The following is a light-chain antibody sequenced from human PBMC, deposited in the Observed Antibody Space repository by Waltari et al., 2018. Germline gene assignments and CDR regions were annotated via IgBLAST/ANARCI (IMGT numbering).Light chain of an antibody. CDR3: QAWDTSGVV. J-gene: IGLJ2*01. V-gene: IGLV3-1*01. Sequence: SSELTQPPSVSVSPGQTASITCSGDIWGAKYACWYHQKAGQSPVLVIYQDTKRPSGIPERFSGSNSGNTATLTISGTQTMDEADYYCQAWDTSGVVFGGGTKLTVL. CDR1: IWGAKY. CDR2: QDT.